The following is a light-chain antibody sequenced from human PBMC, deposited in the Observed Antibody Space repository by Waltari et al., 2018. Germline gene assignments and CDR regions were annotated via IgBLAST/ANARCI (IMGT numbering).Light chain of an antibody. CDR2: WAS. V-gene: IGKV4-1*01. CDR3: QQYYSTPYT. Sequence: CKSSQSVLYSSNNKNYLAWYQQKPGQPPKLLIYWASTRESGVPDRFSGSGSGTDFTLTISSLQAEDVAVYYCQQYYSTPYTFGQGTKLEIK. CDR1: QSVLYSSNNKNY. J-gene: IGKJ2*01.